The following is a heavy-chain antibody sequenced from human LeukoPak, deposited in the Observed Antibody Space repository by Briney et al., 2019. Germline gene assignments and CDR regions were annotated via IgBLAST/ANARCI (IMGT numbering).Heavy chain of an antibody. CDR2: IYSNGDT. CDR1: NASIRSGCYY. D-gene: IGHD4-17*01. Sequence: PSETLSLTCTVSNASIRSGCYYWNWIRQPAGKRLEWIGRIYSNGDTHYNPSLKSRVTMSIDTSKNQFSLRMNSVTAADTAVYYCARTVLRWFDPWGQGSLVTVSS. V-gene: IGHV4-61*02. CDR3: ARTVLRWFDP. J-gene: IGHJ5*02.